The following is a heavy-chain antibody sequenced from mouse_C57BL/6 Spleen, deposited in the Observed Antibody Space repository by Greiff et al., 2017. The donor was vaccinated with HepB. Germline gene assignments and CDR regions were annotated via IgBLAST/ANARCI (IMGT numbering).Heavy chain of an antibody. J-gene: IGHJ2*01. CDR2: IDPSDSET. Sequence: QVQLKQPGAELVRPGSSVKLSCKASGYTFTSYWMHWVKQRPIQGLEWIGNIDPSDSETHYNQKFKDKATLTVDKSSSTAYMQLSSLTAEDSAVYYGARRGYFDYWGQGTTLTVSS. CDR3: ARRGYFDY. CDR1: GYTFTSYW. V-gene: IGHV1-52*01.